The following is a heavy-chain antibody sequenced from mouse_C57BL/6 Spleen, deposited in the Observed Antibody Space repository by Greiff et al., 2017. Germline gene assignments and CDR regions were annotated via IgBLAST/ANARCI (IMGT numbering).Heavy chain of an antibody. V-gene: IGHV2-2*01. J-gene: IGHJ3*01. CDR1: GFSLTSYG. Sequence: VQLQQSGPGLVQPSQSLSITCTVSGFSLTSYGVHWVRQSPGKGLEWLGVIWSGGSTDYNAAFISRLSISKDNSKGQVFCKMNSQQADDTAIYYCARNDGSYFAYWGQGTLVTVSA. CDR3: ARNDGSYFAY. D-gene: IGHD1-1*02. CDR2: IWSGGST.